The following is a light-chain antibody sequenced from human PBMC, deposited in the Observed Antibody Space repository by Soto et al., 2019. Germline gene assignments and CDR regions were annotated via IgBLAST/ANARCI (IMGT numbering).Light chain of an antibody. CDR3: ATWYDSLSGVI. CDR2: RND. Sequence: QSVLTQPPSASGTPGQRVTISCSGSSSNIGRNYVYWYQQLPGTAPKLLIYRNDQRPSGVPDRFSGSKSGTSASLAISGPRSEDEADYYCATWYDSLSGVIFGGGTKLTVL. J-gene: IGLJ2*01. CDR1: SSNIGRNY. V-gene: IGLV1-47*01.